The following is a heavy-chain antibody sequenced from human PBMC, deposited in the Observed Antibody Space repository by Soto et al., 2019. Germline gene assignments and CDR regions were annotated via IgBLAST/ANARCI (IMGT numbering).Heavy chain of an antibody. CDR3: AREVGAPCGSSVSMDV. J-gene: IGHJ6*02. V-gene: IGHV1-18*04. CDR2: ISGYNGNA. Sequence: QVQLVQSGPEEKKPGASVKVSCKTSGYSFRDHGITWVRQAPGQGLEYMGWISGYNGNAYYAQKFQGRVTMAIETXXXXXXLELRSLTSYYTAVYYCAREVGAPCGSSVSMDVWAQGTTVTVSS. D-gene: IGHD1-26*01. CDR1: GYSFRDHG.